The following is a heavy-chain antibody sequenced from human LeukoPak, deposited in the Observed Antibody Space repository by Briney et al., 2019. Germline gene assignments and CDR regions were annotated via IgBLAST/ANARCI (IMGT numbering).Heavy chain of an antibody. CDR2: INHSGST. J-gene: IGHJ4*02. D-gene: IGHD6-13*01. CDR1: GGSFSGYY. CDR3: ARESPGIAAATD. V-gene: IGHV4-34*01. Sequence: SETLSLTCAVYGGSFSGYYWSWIRQPPGKGLEWIGEINHSGSTNYNPSLKSRVTLSVDTSKNQFSLKLSSVTAADTAVYYCARESPGIAAATDWGQGTLVTVSS.